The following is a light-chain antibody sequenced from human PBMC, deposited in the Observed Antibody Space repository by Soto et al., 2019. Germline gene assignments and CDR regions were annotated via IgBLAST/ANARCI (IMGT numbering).Light chain of an antibody. CDR3: QQYGASPFT. CDR2: VAS. V-gene: IGKV3-20*01. J-gene: IGKJ3*01. Sequence: VVLTQSPATLSLSPGERATLSCRASRHVYINALAWYQQKPGRTPTLLIFVASTRATDIPVRFSGTVSGTDFSLTINGVEPEDSAVYYCQQYGASPFTFVPGTRVEI. CDR1: RHVYINA.